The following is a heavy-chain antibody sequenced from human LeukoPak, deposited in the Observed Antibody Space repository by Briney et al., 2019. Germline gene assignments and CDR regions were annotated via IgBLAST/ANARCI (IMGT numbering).Heavy chain of an antibody. CDR3: ALGLVTDY. Sequence: GGSLRLSCAASGFTVSSNFMSWVRQAPGKGLEWVSVIYSGGSTYYANSVKGRFTISRDNSKNTLYLQMNSLRVEDTAVYYCALGLVTDYWGQGTLVTVSS. CDR2: IYSGGST. CDR1: GFTVSSNF. V-gene: IGHV3-66*01. D-gene: IGHD3-9*01. J-gene: IGHJ4*02.